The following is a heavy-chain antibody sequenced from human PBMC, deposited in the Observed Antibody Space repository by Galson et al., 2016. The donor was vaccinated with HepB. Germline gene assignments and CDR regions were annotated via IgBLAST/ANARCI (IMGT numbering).Heavy chain of an antibody. V-gene: IGHV3-30*04. D-gene: IGHD3-3*01. CDR3: AKDYDYWRDFSANYYYYGMDV. J-gene: IGHJ6*02. Sequence: SLRLSCAASKMTFSNYAIHWVRQAPGKGLEWVTTISSDGSKKFYADSVKGRLTVSRDNSKSTLYLQMNNLRAEDTAVYYCAKDYDYWRDFSANYYYYGMDVWGQGTTVTVSS. CDR1: KMTFSNYA. CDR2: ISSDGSKK.